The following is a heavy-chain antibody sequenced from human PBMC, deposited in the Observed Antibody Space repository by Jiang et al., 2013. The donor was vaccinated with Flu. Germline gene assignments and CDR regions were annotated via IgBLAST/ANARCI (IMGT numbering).Heavy chain of an antibody. D-gene: IGHD1-26*01. CDR3: ARGRGWERTPFVDY. CDR1: GGSFSGYY. V-gene: IGHV4-34*01. J-gene: IGHJ4*02. CDR2: INHSGST. Sequence: ARLLKPSETLSLTCAVYGGSFSGYYWSWIRQPPGKGLEWIGEINHSGSTNYNPSLKSRVTISVDTSKNQFSLKLSSVTAADTAVYYCARGRGWERTPFVDYWGQGTLVTVSS.